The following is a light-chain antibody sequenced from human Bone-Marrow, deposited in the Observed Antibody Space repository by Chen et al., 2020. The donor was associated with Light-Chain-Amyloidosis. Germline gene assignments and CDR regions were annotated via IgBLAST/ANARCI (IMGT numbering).Light chain of an antibody. J-gene: IGLJ2*01. CDR2: RDT. CDR3: QSADSSGTYEVI. V-gene: IGLV3-25*03. CDR1: DLPTKY. Sequence: SYELTQPPSVSVSPGQTARITCSGDDLPTKYAYWYQQKPGQAPVLVIHRDTKRPSGISERFSGSSAGKTATLTSSGVQAEDEADYHCQSADSSGTYEVIFGGGTKLTVL.